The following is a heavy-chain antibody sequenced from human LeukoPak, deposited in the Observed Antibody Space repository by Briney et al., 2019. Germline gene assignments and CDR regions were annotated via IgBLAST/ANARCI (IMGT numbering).Heavy chain of an antibody. V-gene: IGHV3-30*02. D-gene: IGHD3-10*01. CDR3: AKDYYGSGSYADY. CDR1: GFTFSSYG. Sequence: GGSLRLSCAASGFTFSSYGMHWVRQAPGKGLEWVAFIRYDGSNKYYADSVKGRFTLSRDNSKNTLYLQMNSLRAEDTAVYYCAKDYYGSGSYADYWGQGTLVTVSS. CDR2: IRYDGSNK. J-gene: IGHJ4*02.